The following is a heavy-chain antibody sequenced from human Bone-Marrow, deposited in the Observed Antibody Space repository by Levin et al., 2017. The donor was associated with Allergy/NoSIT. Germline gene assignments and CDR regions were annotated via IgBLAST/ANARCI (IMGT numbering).Heavy chain of an antibody. D-gene: IGHD3-9*01. Sequence: SETLSLTCTVSGGSISSSSYYWGWIRQPPGKGLEWIGSVHYSGSTNYNPSLKSRVSISVDTTKNQFSLKLTSVTAADTAVLYCARQTRDILTGRFDQWGQGTLVTVSS. CDR2: VHYSGST. V-gene: IGHV4-39*01. CDR1: GGSISSSSYY. J-gene: IGHJ4*02. CDR3: ARQTRDILTGRFDQ.